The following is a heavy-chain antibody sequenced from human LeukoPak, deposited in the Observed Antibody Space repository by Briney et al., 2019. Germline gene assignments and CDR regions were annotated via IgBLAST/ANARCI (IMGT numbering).Heavy chain of an antibody. CDR2: IISDGSST. Sequence: GGSLRLSCAASGFTFSNYWMHWVRQTPGKGLVWVSRIISDGSSTSYADSMKGRFTISRDNAENTLYLQMNSLRAEDTAVYYCARDGSLPDYWGQGTLVTVSS. CDR1: GFTFSNYW. CDR3: ARDGSLPDY. V-gene: IGHV3-74*01. J-gene: IGHJ4*02.